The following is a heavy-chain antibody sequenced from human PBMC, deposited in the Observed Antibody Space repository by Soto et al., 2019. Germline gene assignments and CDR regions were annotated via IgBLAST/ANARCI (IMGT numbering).Heavy chain of an antibody. CDR1: GFTFSTYA. Sequence: PGRSMRLSCVVSGFTFSTYAMRWVRPVAGKGLEWVSAIVGSGAGTYYADSVKSRFTSSRDNSKNTLYLQMNSLRAEDTAVYYWETISGAGRAVSGEGVFDFWGQGTLVTVSS. D-gene: IGHD6-19*01. CDR3: ETISGAGRAVSGEGVFDF. CDR2: IVGSGAGT. J-gene: IGHJ4*02. V-gene: IGHV3-23*01.